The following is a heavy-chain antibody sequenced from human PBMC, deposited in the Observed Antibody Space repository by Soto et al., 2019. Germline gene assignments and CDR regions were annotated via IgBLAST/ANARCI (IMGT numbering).Heavy chain of an antibody. CDR1: GFTFSSYW. V-gene: IGHV3-7*04. CDR2: IKQDGSEK. Sequence: GGSLRLSCAASGFTFSSYWMSWVRQAPGKGLEWVANIKQDGSEKYYVDSVKGRFTISRDNAKNSLYLQMNSLRAEDTAVYYCARFYYDSSGYLPSPDCYYYGMDVWGQGTTVTVSS. D-gene: IGHD3-22*01. CDR3: ARFYYDSSGYLPSPDCYYYGMDV. J-gene: IGHJ6*02.